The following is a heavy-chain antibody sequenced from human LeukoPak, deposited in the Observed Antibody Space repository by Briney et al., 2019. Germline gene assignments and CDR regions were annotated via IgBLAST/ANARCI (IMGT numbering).Heavy chain of an antibody. V-gene: IGHV4-59*08. J-gene: IGHJ3*02. Sequence: PSETLSLTCTVSGGSISSYYWSWIRQPPGKRLEWIGCIYYSGSTNYNPSLKSRVTISVDTSKNQFSLKLSSVTAADTAVYYCARRDIMITAAFDIWGQGTMVTVSS. CDR1: GGSISSYY. D-gene: IGHD3-16*01. CDR2: IYYSGST. CDR3: ARRDIMITAAFDI.